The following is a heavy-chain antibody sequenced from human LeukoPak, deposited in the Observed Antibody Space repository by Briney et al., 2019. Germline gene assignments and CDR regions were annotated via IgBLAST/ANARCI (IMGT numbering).Heavy chain of an antibody. CDR3: ARVSTGYSSGWYGFDY. D-gene: IGHD6-19*01. Sequence: GGSLRLSCAASGFTFSSYAMSWVRQAPGKGLEWVSTFSGSGGNTYYADSVKGRFTISRDNSKNTLYLQMNSLRAEDTAVYYCARVSTGYSSGWYGFDYWGQGTLVTVSS. V-gene: IGHV3-23*01. CDR1: GFTFSSYA. J-gene: IGHJ4*02. CDR2: FSGSGGNT.